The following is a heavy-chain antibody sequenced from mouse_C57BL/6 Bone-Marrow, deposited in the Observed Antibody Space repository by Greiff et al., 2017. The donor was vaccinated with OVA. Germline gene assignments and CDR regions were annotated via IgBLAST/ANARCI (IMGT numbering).Heavy chain of an antibody. CDR2: IIPGSGST. V-gene: IGHV1-9*01. CDR1: GYTFTGYW. J-gene: IGHJ2*01. CDR3: TRKYATVVAPFDY. D-gene: IGHD1-1*01. Sequence: VQLVESGAELMKPGASVKLSCKATGYTFTGYWIEWVKQRPGQSLEWIGEIIPGSGSTSYNEKCKGKATFTADTSTNTAYMQLSSLTTDDSAIYYCTRKYATVVAPFDYWGQGTTLTVSS.